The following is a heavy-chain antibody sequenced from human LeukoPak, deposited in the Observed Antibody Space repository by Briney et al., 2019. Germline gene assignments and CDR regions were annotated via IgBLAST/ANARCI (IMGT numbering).Heavy chain of an antibody. D-gene: IGHD1-26*01. Sequence: ASVKVSCKASGYTFTSYGISWVRQAPGQGLEWMGWISAYNGNTNYAQKLQGRVSMTTDTSTSTAYMEPSSLRSEDTAVYYCASWNPGLSGSYYFDYWGQGTLVTVSS. J-gene: IGHJ4*02. V-gene: IGHV1-18*01. CDR1: GYTFTSYG. CDR3: ASWNPGLSGSYYFDY. CDR2: ISAYNGNT.